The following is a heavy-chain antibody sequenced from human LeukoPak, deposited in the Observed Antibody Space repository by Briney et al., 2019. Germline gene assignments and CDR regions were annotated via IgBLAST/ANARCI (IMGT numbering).Heavy chain of an antibody. J-gene: IGHJ6*02. CDR3: ARDPDCSGGSCYSRDGMDV. CDR1: GYTFTSYY. Sequence: ASVKVSCKASGYTFTSYYMHWVRQVPGQGLEWMGIINPSGGSTSYAQKFQGRVTMTRDTSTSTVYMELSSLRSEDTAVYYCARDPDCSGGSCYSRDGMDVWGQGTTVTVSS. D-gene: IGHD2-15*01. CDR2: INPSGGST. V-gene: IGHV1-46*01.